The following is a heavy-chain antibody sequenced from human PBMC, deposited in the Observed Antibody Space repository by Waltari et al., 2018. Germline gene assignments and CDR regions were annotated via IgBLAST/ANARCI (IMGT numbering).Heavy chain of an antibody. V-gene: IGHV4-59*01. J-gene: IGHJ2*01. Sequence: QVQLLQSGPGLVKPSETLSLTCTVSDGSISIFYWTWIRQPPGKGPEWIGCISTTGGTKYTPSLPSRVSFSVDTSKNQFSLRLTSVTAADTALYYCARDTGGWYYDVWGRGSLVTVSA. CDR3: ARDTGGWYYDV. CDR1: DGSISIFY. D-gene: IGHD3-10*01. CDR2: ISTTGGT.